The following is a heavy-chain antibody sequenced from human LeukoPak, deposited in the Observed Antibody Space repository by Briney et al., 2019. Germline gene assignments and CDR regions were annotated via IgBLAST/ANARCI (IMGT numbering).Heavy chain of an antibody. D-gene: IGHD3-9*01. CDR2: IYYSGST. Sequence: SETLSLTRTVSGGSISSYYWSWIRQPPGKGLEWIGYIYYSGSTNYNPSLKSRVTISVDTSKNQFSLKLSSVTAADTAVYYCARRYFDWPHFDYWGQGTLVTVSS. J-gene: IGHJ4*02. CDR1: GGSISSYY. V-gene: IGHV4-59*01. CDR3: ARRYFDWPHFDY.